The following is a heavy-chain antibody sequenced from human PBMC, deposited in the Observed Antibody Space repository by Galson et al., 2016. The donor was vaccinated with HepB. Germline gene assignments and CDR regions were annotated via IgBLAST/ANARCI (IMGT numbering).Heavy chain of an antibody. V-gene: IGHV3-48*04. CDR1: GFTFSSYS. D-gene: IGHD1-1*01. CDR3: ARSVEGHFDY. J-gene: IGHJ4*02. Sequence: SLRLSCAASGFTFSSYSMNWVRQAPGKGLEWVSYISVYRTIYSADSVKGRFTISRDNARNSLYLQMNTLRADDTAVYYCARSVEGHFDYWGQGILVTVSS. CDR2: ISVYRTI.